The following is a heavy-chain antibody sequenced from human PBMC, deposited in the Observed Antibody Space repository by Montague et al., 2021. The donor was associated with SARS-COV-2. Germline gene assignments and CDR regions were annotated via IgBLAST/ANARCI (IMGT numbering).Heavy chain of an antibody. V-gene: IGHV4-59*08. Sequence: SETLSLACTVSGGSISSYYWSWIRQPPGKGLEWIGYIYYSGSTNYNPSLKSRVTISVDTSKNQFSLKLSSVTAADTAVYYCARQRRYQLPITIFGVVMADASDIGGQGTMVTVSS. CDR1: GGSISSYY. CDR2: IYYSGST. D-gene: IGHD3-3*01. CDR3: ARQRRYQLPITIFGVVMADASDI. J-gene: IGHJ3*02.